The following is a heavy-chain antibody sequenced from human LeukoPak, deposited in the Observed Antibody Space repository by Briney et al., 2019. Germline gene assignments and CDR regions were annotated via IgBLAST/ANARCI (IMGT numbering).Heavy chain of an antibody. J-gene: IGHJ5*02. Sequence: SVKVSCKASGGTFSSYAISWVRQAPGQGLEWMGRIIPIFGIANYAQKFQGSVTITADKSTSTAYMELSSLRSEDTAVYYCARDLEPWPEKNWFDPWGQGTLVTVSS. D-gene: IGHD1-14*01. V-gene: IGHV1-69*04. CDR3: ARDLEPWPEKNWFDP. CDR2: IIPIFGIA. CDR1: GGTFSSYA.